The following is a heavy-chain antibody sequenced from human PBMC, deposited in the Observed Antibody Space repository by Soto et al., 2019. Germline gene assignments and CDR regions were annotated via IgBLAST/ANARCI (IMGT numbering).Heavy chain of an antibody. V-gene: IGHV1-69*06. CDR1: GGTFSSYA. D-gene: IGHD3-22*01. CDR2: IIPIFGTA. Sequence: GASVKVSCKASGGTFSSYAISWVRQAPGQGLEWMGGIIPIFGTANYAQKFQGRVTITADKSTSTAYMELSSLRSEDTAVYYCARDPGGYYYDSSGYYLSHYWGHGTLVTVSS. CDR3: ARDPGGYYYDSSGYYLSHY. J-gene: IGHJ4*01.